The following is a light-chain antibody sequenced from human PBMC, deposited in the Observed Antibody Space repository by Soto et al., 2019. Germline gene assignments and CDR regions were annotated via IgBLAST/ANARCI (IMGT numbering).Light chain of an antibody. V-gene: IGKV3D-15*01. Sequence: EIVLTQSPGTLSLSPGERATLSCRASQSVSNNYLAWYQQKPGQAPRLLIYGASTRATGIPARFSGSGSGTDFNLTISSLQSEDFAVYYCQQYYHWPRTFGQGTKVDIK. CDR2: GAS. CDR3: QQYYHWPRT. CDR1: QSVSNN. J-gene: IGKJ1*01.